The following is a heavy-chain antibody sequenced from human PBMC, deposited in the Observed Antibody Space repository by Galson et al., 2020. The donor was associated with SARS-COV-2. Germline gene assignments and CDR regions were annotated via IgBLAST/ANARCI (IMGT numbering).Heavy chain of an antibody. J-gene: IGHJ4*02. D-gene: IGHD3-22*01. CDR2: INPNSGGT. V-gene: IGHV1-2*02. CDR3: ARGDDSGYYLNFDC. CDR1: GYTFTGYY. Sequence: ASVKVSCKASGYTFTGYYMHWVRQAPGQGLEWMGWINPNSGGTNYAQKFQGRVTMTRDTSISTAYMELSRLRSDDTAVYYCARGDDSGYYLNFDCWGQGTLVTVSS.